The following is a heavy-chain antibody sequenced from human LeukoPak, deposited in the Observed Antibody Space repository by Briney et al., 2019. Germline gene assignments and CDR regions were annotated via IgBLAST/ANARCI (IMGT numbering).Heavy chain of an antibody. J-gene: IGHJ1*01. Sequence: GGSLRLSCAASGFTFDSYTIHWVRQAPGKGLEWVSVVLYDGINKYYADSVKGRFTISRDNSKNTVYLQMNSLRAEDTAVYYCARAEYCGGDCSSTYFQHWGQGTLVTVSS. D-gene: IGHD2-21*02. CDR3: ARAEYCGGDCSSTYFQH. V-gene: IGHV3-30-3*01. CDR2: VLYDGINK. CDR1: GFTFDSYT.